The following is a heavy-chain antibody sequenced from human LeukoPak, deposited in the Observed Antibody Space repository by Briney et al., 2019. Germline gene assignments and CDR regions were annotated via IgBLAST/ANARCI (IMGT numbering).Heavy chain of an antibody. Sequence: SVKVSCKASGGTFSSYAISWVRQAPGQGLEWMGGIIPIFGTANYAQKFQGRVTITADKSTSTAYMELSSLRSEDTAVYYCARGNIVVVVAATGFDAFDIWGQGTMVTVSS. CDR1: GGTFSSYA. J-gene: IGHJ3*02. CDR3: ARGNIVVVVAATGFDAFDI. D-gene: IGHD2-15*01. V-gene: IGHV1-69*06. CDR2: IIPIFGTA.